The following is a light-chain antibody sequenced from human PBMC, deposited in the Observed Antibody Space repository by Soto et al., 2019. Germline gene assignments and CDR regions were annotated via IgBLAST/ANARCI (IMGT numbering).Light chain of an antibody. CDR2: GAS. J-gene: IGKJ1*01. CDR1: QSVSNNY. V-gene: IGKV3-20*01. Sequence: EIVMTQSPATLSLSPGERATLSCRASQSVSNNYLAWYQQKPGQAPRLLIYGASNRATGIPDRSSGSGSGTDFTLTISRLEPEDFAVYYCQQYGSSGTFGQGTKVDI. CDR3: QQYGSSGT.